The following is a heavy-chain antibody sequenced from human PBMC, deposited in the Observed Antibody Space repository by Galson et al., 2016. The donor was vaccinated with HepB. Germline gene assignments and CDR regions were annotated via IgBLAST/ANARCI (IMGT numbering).Heavy chain of an antibody. CDR1: GFTFITSV. V-gene: IGHV3-23*01. CDR2: FRGRANT. CDR3: VKDRPYGTGWYGCSES. D-gene: IGHD6-13*01. J-gene: IGHJ5*02. Sequence: SLRLSCAVSGFTFITSVMSWVRQTPGKGLEWVSSFRGRANTQYADSVRGRFTAPRDDSKGTLFLQMNSLTADDTAVYYCVKDRPYGTGWYGCSESWGQGTLVIVSS.